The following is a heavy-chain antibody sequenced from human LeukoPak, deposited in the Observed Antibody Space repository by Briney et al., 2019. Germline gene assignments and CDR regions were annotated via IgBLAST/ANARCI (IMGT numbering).Heavy chain of an antibody. CDR1: GFTFSKHC. V-gene: IGHV3-7*01. Sequence: GGSLRLSCAASGFTFSKHCMSWVRQAPGKGLEWVANIKEEGSEKYYVDSVKGRFTISRDNSKNTLFLEMNSLRPEDTAAYFCAKDSSIGWTGQGVFDYWGQGTLVTVSS. D-gene: IGHD6-19*01. CDR3: AKDSSIGWTGQGVFDY. CDR2: IKEEGSEK. J-gene: IGHJ4*02.